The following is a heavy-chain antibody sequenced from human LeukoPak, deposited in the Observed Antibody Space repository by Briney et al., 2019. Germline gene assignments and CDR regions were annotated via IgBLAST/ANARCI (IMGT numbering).Heavy chain of an antibody. V-gene: IGHV1-2*02. D-gene: IGHD2-21*02. CDR2: INPNSGGT. CDR3: ARGYCGGDCLPWDNWFDP. J-gene: IGHJ5*02. CDR1: GYTFAGYY. Sequence: APVKVSCKASGYTFAGYYMHWVRQAPGQGLEWMGWINPNSGGTNYAQKFQGRVTMTRDTSISTAYMELSRLRSDDTAVYYCARGYCGGDCLPWDNWFDPWGQGTLVTVSS.